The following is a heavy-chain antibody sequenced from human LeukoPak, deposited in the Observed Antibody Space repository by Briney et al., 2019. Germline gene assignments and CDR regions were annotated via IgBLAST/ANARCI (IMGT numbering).Heavy chain of an antibody. J-gene: IGHJ3*02. D-gene: IGHD4-17*01. CDR1: GGTFSSYT. CDR2: IITILGIT. Sequence: SVKVSCKASGGTFSSYTIKWVRQAPGQGLEWMGRIITILGITNYAQNFQGRVTIRADKSTSTAYMELSDLRSEDTAVYYCATGTTTITAGAFDIWGQGTMVTVSS. V-gene: IGHV1-69*02. CDR3: ATGTTTITAGAFDI.